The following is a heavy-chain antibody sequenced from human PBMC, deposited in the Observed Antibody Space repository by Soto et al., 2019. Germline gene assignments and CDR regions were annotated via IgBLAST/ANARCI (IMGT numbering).Heavy chain of an antibody. CDR1: GGSISSGGYY. J-gene: IGHJ6*02. V-gene: IGHV4-31*03. CDR3: ARVPITGTSLYYYGMDV. D-gene: IGHD1-7*01. CDR2: IYYSGST. Sequence: PSETLSLTCTVSGGSISSGGYYWSWIRQHPGKGLEWIGYIYYSGSTYYNPSLKSRVTISVDTSKNQFSLKLSSVTAADTAVYYCARVPITGTSLYYYGMDVWGQGTTVTV.